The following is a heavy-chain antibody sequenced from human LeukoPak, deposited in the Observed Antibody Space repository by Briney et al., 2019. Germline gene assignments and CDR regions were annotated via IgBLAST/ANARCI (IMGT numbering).Heavy chain of an antibody. D-gene: IGHD3-10*01. CDR2: IYSGGST. J-gene: IGHJ5*02. CDR3: ASMYYPLNA. Sequence: GWSLRLSCAASGFTVRSNYMSWVRQAPGKGLEGVSVIYSGGSTYYADSVKGRFTISRDNSKNTQYLQMNSLRAEDTAVYYCASMYYPLNAWGQGTLVAVCS. V-gene: IGHV3-53*01. CDR1: GFTVRSNY.